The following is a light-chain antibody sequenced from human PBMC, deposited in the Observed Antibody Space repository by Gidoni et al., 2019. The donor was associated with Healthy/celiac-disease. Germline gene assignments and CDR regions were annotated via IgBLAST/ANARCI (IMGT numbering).Light chain of an antibody. V-gene: IGKV1-33*01. J-gene: IGKJ3*01. Sequence: DIQMTQSPSSLSASVGARVTITCQASQDLSNSLNWYQQKPGKAPKLLIYDASNLETGVPSRFSGSGSGTDFTLTISSLQPEDIATYYCQQYDTVPITFGPGTKVDIK. CDR1: QDLSNS. CDR3: QQYDTVPIT. CDR2: DAS.